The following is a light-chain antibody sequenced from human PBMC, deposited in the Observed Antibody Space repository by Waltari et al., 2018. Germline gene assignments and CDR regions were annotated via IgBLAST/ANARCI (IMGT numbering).Light chain of an antibody. CDR2: AAS. CDR3: QQHDNLPLA. V-gene: IGKV1-33*01. Sequence: EIQMTQPPSSLSTSVVDRVTITCQTSQDISNYSNWYQQKPGKATTLLIYAASNLETGVPSRFSGSGSGTNFTFTISSLQPEDIATYYCQQHDNLPLAFGGGTKVEIK. J-gene: IGKJ4*01. CDR1: QDISNY.